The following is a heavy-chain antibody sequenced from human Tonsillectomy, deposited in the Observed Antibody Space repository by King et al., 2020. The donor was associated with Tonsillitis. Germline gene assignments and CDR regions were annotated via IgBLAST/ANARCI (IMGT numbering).Heavy chain of an antibody. J-gene: IGHJ4*02. D-gene: IGHD1-26*01. CDR2: ISAYNGAT. CDR3: ARDLEDSGNYVPFDY. CDR1: GYTFTSSG. Sequence: QLVQSGAEVKKPGASVKVSCKASGYTFTSSGISWVRQAPGQGLEWMAWISAYNGATNYAQKFQGRVTMTTDTSTSTAYMELRSLSSDDTAVYYCARDLEDSGNYVPFDYWGQGTLVTVSS. V-gene: IGHV1-18*01.